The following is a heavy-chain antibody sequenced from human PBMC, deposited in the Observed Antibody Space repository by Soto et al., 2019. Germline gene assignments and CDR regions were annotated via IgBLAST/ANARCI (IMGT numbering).Heavy chain of an antibody. Sequence: EVQLVESGGGMVQPGGSLRLSCSASGFTFNKYAMHWVRQAPGTGLEYVSAISDTGGSTFHADAVKGRFTISRDNARDTLFLQMSSLRAEDTAVYYWLKVTRGEYYYYYNGVDVWGQGTTVTVSS. CDR3: LKVTRGEYYYYYNGVDV. CDR1: GFTFNKYA. J-gene: IGHJ6*02. CDR2: ISDTGGST. V-gene: IGHV3-64D*06. D-gene: IGHD3-10*01.